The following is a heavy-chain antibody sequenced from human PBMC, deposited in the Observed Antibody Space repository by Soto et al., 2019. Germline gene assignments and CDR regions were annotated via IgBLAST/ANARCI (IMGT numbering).Heavy chain of an antibody. Sequence: EVQLVESGGGLVQPGGSLRLSCAASGFTFSSHWMHCVRHAPGKGLVWVSRINSDGRSTTNADSVKGRFTISRDNARNTLYLQMNSLRAEDTAVYYCARDSSWTGYSAQFDSWGQGTLVTVAS. D-gene: IGHD3-9*01. CDR3: ARDSSWTGYSAQFDS. J-gene: IGHJ4*02. CDR2: INSDGRST. CDR1: GFTFSSHW. V-gene: IGHV3-74*01.